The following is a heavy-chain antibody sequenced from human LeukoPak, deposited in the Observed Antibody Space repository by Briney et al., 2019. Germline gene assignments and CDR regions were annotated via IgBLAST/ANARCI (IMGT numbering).Heavy chain of an antibody. CDR3: ARDLSITMVRAPFY. J-gene: IGHJ4*02. V-gene: IGHV1-2*02. CDR2: INPNSGGT. Sequence: ASVKVSCKASATTLGYYMHWVRQAPGQGLEGMGWINPNSGGTNYAQKFQGRVTMTRDTSISTAFIELSRLRSDDTAVYYCARDLSITMVRAPFYWGPGTPVTVSS. CDR1: ATTLGYY. D-gene: IGHD3-10*01.